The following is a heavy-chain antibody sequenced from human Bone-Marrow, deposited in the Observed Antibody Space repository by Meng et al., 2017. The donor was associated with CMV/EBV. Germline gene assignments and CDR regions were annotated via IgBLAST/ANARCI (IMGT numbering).Heavy chain of an antibody. CDR2: IYHSGST. CDR3: ARVEPKLGYCSGGSCYPGGFDP. D-gene: IGHD2-15*01. CDR1: GGSISSSNW. V-gene: IGHV4-4*02. Sequence: GSLRLSCAVSGGSISSSNWWSWVRQPPGKGLEWIGEIYHSGSTNYNPSLKSRVTISVDKSKNQFSLKLSSVTAADTAVYYCARVEPKLGYCSGGSCYPGGFDPWGQGTLVTVSS. J-gene: IGHJ5*02.